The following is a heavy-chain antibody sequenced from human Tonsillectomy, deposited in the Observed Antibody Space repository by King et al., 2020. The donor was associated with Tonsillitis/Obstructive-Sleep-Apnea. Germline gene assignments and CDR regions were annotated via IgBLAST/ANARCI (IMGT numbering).Heavy chain of an antibody. CDR2: ISASGGST. J-gene: IGHJ4*02. Sequence: VQLVESGGGLVQPGGSLRLSCAASGFTFSRYGMSWVRQAPGKGLEWVSAISASGGSTYYANSVKGRXTISRDNSKNTXYLQMNSLRAEDTAVYYCAXXXGXXSFIFFKYWGQXIXVTVSS. CDR1: GFTFSRYG. D-gene: IGHD2-15*01. CDR3: AXXXGXXSFIFFKY. V-gene: IGHV3-23*04.